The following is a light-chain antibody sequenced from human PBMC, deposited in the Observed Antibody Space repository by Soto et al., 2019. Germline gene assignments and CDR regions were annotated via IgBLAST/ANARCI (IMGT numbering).Light chain of an antibody. CDR1: QTVDANY. CDR2: GAS. CDR3: HQYDIAPQT. Sequence: EIVLTQSPGTLSLSPGERATLSCRASQTVDANYLAWYQQIPGQAPRLLIYGASTRATGIPDRFSGSGSGTDFSLTISRLEPEDFAVYYCHQYDIAPQTFGRGTKVDIK. V-gene: IGKV3-20*01. J-gene: IGKJ2*01.